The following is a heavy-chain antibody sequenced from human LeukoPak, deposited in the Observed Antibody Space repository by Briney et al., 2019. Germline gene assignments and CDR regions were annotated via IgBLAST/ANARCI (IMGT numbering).Heavy chain of an antibody. J-gene: IGHJ6*02. Sequence: PGRSLRLSCAASGFTFSSYAMHWVRQAPGKGLEWVAVIWYDGSNKYYADSVKGRFTISRGNSKNTLYLQMNSLRAEDTAVYYCARDTAPAAPQHYYYYYGMDVWGQGTTVTVSS. D-gene: IGHD6-13*01. CDR3: ARDTAPAAPQHYYYYYGMDV. CDR1: GFTFSSYA. V-gene: IGHV3-33*08. CDR2: IWYDGSNK.